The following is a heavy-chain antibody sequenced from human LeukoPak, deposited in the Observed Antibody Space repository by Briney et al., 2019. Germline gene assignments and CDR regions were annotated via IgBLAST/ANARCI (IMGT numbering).Heavy chain of an antibody. V-gene: IGHV3-21*01. Sequence: GGSLRLSCAASGFTFSHYTMNWSRQAPGKGLEWVSSISGNSADIYYADSLKGRFTISRDNAENSMYLQMNSLRAEDTALYYCVREPRSAILGDDTFDIWGPGTMVTVSA. CDR3: VREPRSAILGDDTFDI. D-gene: IGHD3-3*01. J-gene: IGHJ3*02. CDR2: ISGNSADI. CDR1: GFTFSHYT.